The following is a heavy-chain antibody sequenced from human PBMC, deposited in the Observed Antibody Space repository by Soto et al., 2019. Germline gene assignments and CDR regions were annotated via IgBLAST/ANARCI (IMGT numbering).Heavy chain of an antibody. CDR3: ARRVAPLYYYGMDV. Sequence: QVQLQESGPGLVKPSETLSLTCTVSGGSISSYYWSWIRQPPGKGLEWIGYIYYSGSTNYNPSLKSRVTISVDTSKNQFSLKLSSVTAADTAVYYCARRVAPLYYYGMDVWGQGTTVTVSS. D-gene: IGHD5-12*01. CDR2: IYYSGST. V-gene: IGHV4-59*08. CDR1: GGSISSYY. J-gene: IGHJ6*02.